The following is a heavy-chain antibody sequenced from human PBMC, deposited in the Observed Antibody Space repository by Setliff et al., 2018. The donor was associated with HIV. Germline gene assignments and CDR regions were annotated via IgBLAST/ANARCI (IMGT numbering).Heavy chain of an antibody. J-gene: IGHJ4*02. CDR3: ARHASDYYDRSGFPPGFDY. Sequence: SETLSLTCAVSGYSISSGYYWGWIRQPPGKGLEWIGYIFYNGGSNYNPSLKSRVTISVDTSKNQFSLKLTSVTAADPAVYYCARHASDYYDRSGFPPGFDYWGQGALVTVSS. D-gene: IGHD3-22*01. V-gene: IGHV4-38-2*01. CDR2: IFYNGGS. CDR1: GYSISSGYY.